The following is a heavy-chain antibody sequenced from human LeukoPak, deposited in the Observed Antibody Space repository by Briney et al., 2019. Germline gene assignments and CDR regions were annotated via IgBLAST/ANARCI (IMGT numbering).Heavy chain of an antibody. CDR1: GYGFTGYY. D-gene: IGHD5-18*01. CDR3: VRGYSYGFYFDY. V-gene: IGHV1-2*06. J-gene: IGHJ4*02. CDR2: INPNSGGP. Sequence: GGSVKVSCKTSGYGFTGYYIHWVRQAPGQGLEWMGRINPNSGGPNYGQKFQGTVTMTRDTSISTAYLELSNLRSDDTAAYYCVRGYSYGFYFDYWGQGSLVTVSS.